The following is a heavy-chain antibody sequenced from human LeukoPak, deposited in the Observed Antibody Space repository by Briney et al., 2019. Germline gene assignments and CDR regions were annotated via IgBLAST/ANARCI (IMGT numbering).Heavy chain of an antibody. V-gene: IGHV1-18*01. CDR3: ARDQSVRLLQTSSTYFKHVFAI. Sequence: ASVKVSCKTSGYTFTNYGISWVRQAPGLGLEWLGWISAYNGNTNYAQKVQGRVTMTTDTSTSTAYMELRSLRFDDTAVYYCARDQSVRLLQTSSTYFKHVFAIWGQGSMVTVSS. D-gene: IGHD6-13*01. J-gene: IGHJ3*02. CDR2: ISAYNGNT. CDR1: GYTFTNYG.